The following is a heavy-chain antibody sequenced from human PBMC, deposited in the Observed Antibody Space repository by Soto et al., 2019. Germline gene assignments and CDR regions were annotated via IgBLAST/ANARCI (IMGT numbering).Heavy chain of an antibody. CDR3: ASQGPPGYYDSSGYFIGDAFDI. J-gene: IGHJ3*02. V-gene: IGHV5-51*03. CDR1: GYSFTSYW. Sequence: EVQLVQSGAEVKKPGESLKISCKGSGYSFTSYWIGWVRQMPGKGLEWMGIIYPGDSDTRYSPSFQGQVTISADKSISTDYLQWSSLKASDTAMYYCASQGPPGYYDSSGYFIGDAFDIWGQGTMVTVSS. D-gene: IGHD3-22*01. CDR2: IYPGDSDT.